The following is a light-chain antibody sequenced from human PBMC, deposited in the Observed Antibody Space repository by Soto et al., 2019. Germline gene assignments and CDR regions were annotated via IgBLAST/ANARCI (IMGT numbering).Light chain of an antibody. CDR1: QSVSSR. CDR3: QQYGNSPIT. Sequence: EIVMTQSPATLSVSPVERATLSCRASQSVSSRLAWYQQKPGQAPRLLMYDASRRAFGIPDRFSGSGSGTDFTLTISRLEPEDFAVYYCQQYGNSPITFGQGTRLEIK. CDR2: DAS. J-gene: IGKJ5*01. V-gene: IGKV3D-20*01.